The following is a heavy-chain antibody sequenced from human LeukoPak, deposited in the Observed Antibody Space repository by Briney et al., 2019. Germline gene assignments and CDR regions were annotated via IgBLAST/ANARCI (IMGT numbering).Heavy chain of an antibody. Sequence: SVKVSCKASGGTFSSYAISWVRQAPGQGLEWMGGIIPIFGTANYAQKFQGRVTITTDESTSTAYMELSSLRSEDTAVYYCARDSGDYRTNYYYYGMDVWGQGTTVTVSS. D-gene: IGHD4-17*01. CDR3: ARDSGDYRTNYYYYGMDV. V-gene: IGHV1-69*05. CDR2: IIPIFGTA. J-gene: IGHJ6*02. CDR1: GGTFSSYA.